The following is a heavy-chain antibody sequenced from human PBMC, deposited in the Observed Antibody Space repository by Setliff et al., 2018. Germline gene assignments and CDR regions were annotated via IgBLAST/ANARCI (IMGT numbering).Heavy chain of an antibody. CDR2: VDQGANT. J-gene: IGHJ4*02. CDR3: AKDRVPDGKWDFDS. V-gene: IGHV3-23*01. D-gene: IGHD2-8*01. Sequence: GESLKISCVASGFTFGAYALTWVRQAPGKGLEFVSGVDQGANTYYGDSVKGRFTISRDNSQNTVYLQMTNLRVEDTAIYYCAKDRVPDGKWDFDSSGPGILVTVSS. CDR1: GFTFGAYA.